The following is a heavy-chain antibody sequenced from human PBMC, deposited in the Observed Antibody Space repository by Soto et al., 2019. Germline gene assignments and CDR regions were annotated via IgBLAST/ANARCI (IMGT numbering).Heavy chain of an antibody. CDR3: AREHHYGGSSYGMDV. J-gene: IGHJ6*02. V-gene: IGHV1-18*04. Sequence: ASVKVSCEASGYTFTSYGVSWVRQAPGQGIEWMGWISTYNVNTNYAQKFQGRVTMSTHTTTSIVYMELRSLSSDDTTVYYCAREHHYGGSSYGMDVWGQGTTVTVSS. CDR2: ISTYNVNT. CDR1: GYTFTSYG. D-gene: IGHD1-26*01.